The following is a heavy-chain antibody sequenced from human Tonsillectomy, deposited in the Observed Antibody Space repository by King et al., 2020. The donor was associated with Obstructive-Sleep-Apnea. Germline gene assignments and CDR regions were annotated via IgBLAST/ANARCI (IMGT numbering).Heavy chain of an antibody. Sequence: HVQLVESGGGVVQPGRSLRLSCAASGFTFSSYAMHWVRQAPGKGLEWVAVISYDGSNKYYADSVKGRFTISRDNSKNTLYLQINSLRAEDPAVYYCARPPTDIVVVPAIPPDYWGQGTLVTVSS. D-gene: IGHD2-2*01. J-gene: IGHJ4*02. CDR1: GFTFSSYA. V-gene: IGHV3-30*04. CDR3: ARPPTDIVVVPAIPPDY. CDR2: ISYDGSNK.